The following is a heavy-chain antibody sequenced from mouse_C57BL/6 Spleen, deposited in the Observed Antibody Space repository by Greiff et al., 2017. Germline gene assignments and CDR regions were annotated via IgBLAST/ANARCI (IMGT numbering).Heavy chain of an antibody. V-gene: IGHV1-26*01. CDR3: ARRREYYGISYHYWYFDV. CDR1: GYTFTDYY. CDR2: INPNNGGT. J-gene: IGHJ1*03. D-gene: IGHD1-1*01. Sequence: EVQLQQSGPELVKPGASVKISCKASGYTFTDYYMNWVKQSHGKSLEWIGDINPNNGGTSYNQKLKGKATLTVDKSSSTAYIELRSLTSEDSAVYYGARRREYYGISYHYWYFDVWGTGTTVTVSS.